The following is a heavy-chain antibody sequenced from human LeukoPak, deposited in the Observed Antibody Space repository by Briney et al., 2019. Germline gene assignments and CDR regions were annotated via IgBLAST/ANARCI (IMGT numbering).Heavy chain of an antibody. Sequence: SETLSLTCTVSGGSISSGDYYWSWIRPPPGKGLEWIGYIYYSGSPYSNPSLKSRLTISVDTSKNQFFLMLSSVTAADTAVYYCARVLVDCSGGSCYYFDYWGQGTLVTVSS. V-gene: IGHV4-30-4*01. D-gene: IGHD2-15*01. J-gene: IGHJ4*02. CDR2: IYYSGSP. CDR1: GGSISSGDYY. CDR3: ARVLVDCSGGSCYYFDY.